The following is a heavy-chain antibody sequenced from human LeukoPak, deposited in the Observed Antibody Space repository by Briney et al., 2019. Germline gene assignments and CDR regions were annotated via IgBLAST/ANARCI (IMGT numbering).Heavy chain of an antibody. CDR1: GFIFSSYT. CDR3: ARNRGQWLVTVMDY. CDR2: ISGNSNEI. D-gene: IGHD6-19*01. J-gene: IGHJ4*02. Sequence: GGSLRLSCAASGFIFSSYTMNWVRQAPGKGLEWVSAISGNSNEIYYAASVKGRFTISRDNTKSSLYLQMNSLRAEDTAVYYCARNRGQWLVTVMDYWGQGTLVTVSS. V-gene: IGHV3-21*01.